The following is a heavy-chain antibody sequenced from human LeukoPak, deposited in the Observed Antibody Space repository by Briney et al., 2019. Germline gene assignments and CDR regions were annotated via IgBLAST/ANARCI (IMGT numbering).Heavy chain of an antibody. CDR3: AKTYSSGWYLHFDY. V-gene: IGHV3-23*01. J-gene: IGHJ4*02. D-gene: IGHD6-19*01. CDR1: GFAFSSYA. CDR2: ISGSGGST. Sequence: GGSPRLSCAASGFAFSSYAMRWVRQAPGKGLEWVSAISGSGGSTYYADSVKGRFTISRDNSKNTLYLQMNSLRAEDTAVYYCAKTYSSGWYLHFDYWGQGTLVTVSS.